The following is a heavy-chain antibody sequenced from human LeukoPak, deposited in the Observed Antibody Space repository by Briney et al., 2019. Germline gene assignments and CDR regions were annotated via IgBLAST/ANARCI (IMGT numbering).Heavy chain of an antibody. J-gene: IGHJ4*02. Sequence: GGSLRLSCAASGFTVSSNYMSWVRQAPGKGLEWVSVIYSGGSTYYADSVKGRFTISRDNSKNTLYLQMNSLRAEDTAVYYCARYLDYYDSSGYFYWGQGALVTVSS. CDR3: ARYLDYYDSSGYFY. V-gene: IGHV3-66*01. D-gene: IGHD3-22*01. CDR2: IYSGGST. CDR1: GFTVSSNY.